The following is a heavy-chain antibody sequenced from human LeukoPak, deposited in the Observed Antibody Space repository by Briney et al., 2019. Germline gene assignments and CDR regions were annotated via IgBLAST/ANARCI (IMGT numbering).Heavy chain of an antibody. J-gene: IGHJ4*02. V-gene: IGHV4-59*01. CDR3: ARAPHYDSSGYYSYYFDY. CDR1: GGSISSYY. Sequence: SETLSLTCTVSGGSISSYYWSWIRQPPGKGLEWIGYIYYSGSTNYNPSLKGRVTISVDTSKNQFSLKLSSVTAADTAVYYCARAPHYDSSGYYSYYFDYWGQGTLVTVSS. D-gene: IGHD3-22*01. CDR2: IYYSGST.